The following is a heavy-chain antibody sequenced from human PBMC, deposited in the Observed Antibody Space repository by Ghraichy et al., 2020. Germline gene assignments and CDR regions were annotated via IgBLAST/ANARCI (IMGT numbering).Heavy chain of an antibody. J-gene: IGHJ4*02. CDR1: GGSISSTSYY. CDR3: ARRTRYYDTTAYDYY. V-gene: IGHV4-39*01. CDR2: IYYTGST. D-gene: IGHD3-22*01. Sequence: SETLSLTCTVSGGSISSTSYYWGWIRQPPGKGLEWIGSIYYTGSTSYNPSLKSRVTISVDTSKNQFSLKLSSVSAADTAVYYCARRTRYYDTTAYDYYWGQGTLVTVSS.